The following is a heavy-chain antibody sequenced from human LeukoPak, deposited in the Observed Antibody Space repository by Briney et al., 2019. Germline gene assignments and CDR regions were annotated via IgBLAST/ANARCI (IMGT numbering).Heavy chain of an antibody. V-gene: IGHV5-51*01. J-gene: IGHJ6*02. D-gene: IGHD3-10*01. CDR2: IYPGDSDT. Sequence: GESLKISCKGSGYSFTSYWIGWVRQMPGNGLEWMGIIYPGDSDTRYSPSFQGQVTISADKSISTAYLQWSSLKASDTAMYYCARGPFESYYYYGMDVWGQGTTVTVSS. CDR1: GYSFTSYW. CDR3: ARGPFESYYYYGMDV.